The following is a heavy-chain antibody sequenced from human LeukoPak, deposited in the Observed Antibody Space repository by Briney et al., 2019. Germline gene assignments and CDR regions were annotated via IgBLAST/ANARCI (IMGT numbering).Heavy chain of an antibody. J-gene: IGHJ4*02. Sequence: ASVKVSCKASGYMFTGYYMHWVRQAPGQGLEWMGWINPNSGGTNYAQKFQGRVTMTRDTSISTAYMELSSLRSDDTAVYYCARCSCSGDCFTLFDYWGQGTLVTVSS. CDR3: ARCSCSGDCFTLFDY. V-gene: IGHV1-2*02. CDR2: INPNSGGT. CDR1: GYMFTGYY. D-gene: IGHD2-21*02.